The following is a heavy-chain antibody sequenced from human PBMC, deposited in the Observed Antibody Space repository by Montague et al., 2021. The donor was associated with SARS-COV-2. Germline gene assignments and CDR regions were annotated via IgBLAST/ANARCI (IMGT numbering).Heavy chain of an antibody. CDR2: IYTSGST. D-gene: IGHD1-20*01. V-gene: IGHV4-4*07. Sequence: SETLSLTCTVSGGSISSYYWSWIRQPAGKGLEWIGRIYTSGSTXXXPSXXXRVTMSVDTSKNQFSLKLSSVTAADTAVNYCARDDGYNWNLASMDYYYYYMDVWGKGTTVTVSS. J-gene: IGHJ6*03. CDR1: GGSISSYY. CDR3: ARDDGYNWNLASMDYYYYYMDV.